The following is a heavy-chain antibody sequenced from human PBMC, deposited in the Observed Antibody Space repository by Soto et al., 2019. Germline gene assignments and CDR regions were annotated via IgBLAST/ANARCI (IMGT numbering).Heavy chain of an antibody. CDR1: GGSISSGGFS. V-gene: IGHV4-30-2*01. CDR2: IYHSGST. J-gene: IGHJ5*02. Sequence: SETLSLTCAVSGGSISSGGFSWSWIRQPPGKGLEWIGYIYHSGSTYYSPSLKSRVTISVDRSKNQFSLKLSSVTAADTAVYYCARVPGPWGQGTLVTVSS. CDR3: ARVPGP.